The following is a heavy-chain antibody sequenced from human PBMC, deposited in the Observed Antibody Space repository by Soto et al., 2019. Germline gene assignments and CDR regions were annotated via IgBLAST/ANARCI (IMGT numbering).Heavy chain of an antibody. J-gene: IGHJ2*01. V-gene: IGHV4-34*01. D-gene: IGHD3-3*01. Sequence: KGLEWVGEINHSGSTNYNPSLKSRVTISVDTSKNQFSLKLSSVTAADTAVYYCARSFFVQAEDGIRDTVPVSAFLLNRSSDL. CDR2: INHSGST. CDR3: ARSFFVQAEDGIRDTVPVSAFLLNRSSDL.